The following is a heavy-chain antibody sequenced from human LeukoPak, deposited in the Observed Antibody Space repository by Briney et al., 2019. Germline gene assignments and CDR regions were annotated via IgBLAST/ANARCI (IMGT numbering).Heavy chain of an antibody. CDR1: GFTFSSYS. J-gene: IGHJ4*02. CDR2: ISSSSSYI. CDR3: ARGARGSGDFDY. D-gene: IGHD3-16*01. V-gene: IGHV3-21*01. Sequence: GGSLRLSCAASGFTFSSYSMNWVRQAPGKGLEWVSSISSSSSYIYYADSVKGRFTISRDNAKNSLYLQMNSLRAEDTAVYYCARGARGSGDFDYWGQGTLVTVSS.